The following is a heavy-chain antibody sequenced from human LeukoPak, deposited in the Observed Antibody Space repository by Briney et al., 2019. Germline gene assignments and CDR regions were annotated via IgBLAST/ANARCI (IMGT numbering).Heavy chain of an antibody. CDR3: AKDRRGIAVAGFDY. J-gene: IGHJ4*02. CDR2: IRYDGSNK. Sequence: GGSLRPSRPPYGSTFGSYGRHWASQAQGTGLGWVAFIRYDGSNKYYADSVKGRFTISRDNSKNTLYLQMNSLRAEDTAVYYCAKDRRGIAVAGFDYWGQGTLVTVSS. V-gene: IGHV3-30*02. CDR1: GSTFGSYG. D-gene: IGHD6-19*01.